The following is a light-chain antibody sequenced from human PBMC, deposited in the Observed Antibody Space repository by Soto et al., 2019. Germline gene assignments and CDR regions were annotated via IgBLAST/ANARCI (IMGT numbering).Light chain of an antibody. CDR3: QQYDSSPPIT. CDR2: GAS. J-gene: IGKJ5*01. CDR1: QSVSSSY. V-gene: IGKV3-20*01. Sequence: EIVLTQSPGTLSLSPGERSTLSCRASQSVSSSYLAWYQQKPGQAPRLLIYGASSRATGIPDRFSGSGSGTDFTLTISRLEPEDFAVYYCQQYDSSPPITSGQGTRPEIK.